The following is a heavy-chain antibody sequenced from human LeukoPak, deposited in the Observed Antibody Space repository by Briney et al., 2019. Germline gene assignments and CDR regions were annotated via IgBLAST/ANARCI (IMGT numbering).Heavy chain of an antibody. V-gene: IGHV3-48*03. CDR1: GFTFSSYE. Sequence: GGSLRLSCAASGFTFSSYEVNWVRQAPGKGLEWVSYISSSGSTIYYADSVKGRFAISRDNAKNSLYLQMNSLRAEDTAVYYCARDDAPISAWDYWGQGTLVTVSS. CDR3: ARDDAPISAWDY. J-gene: IGHJ4*02. D-gene: IGHD3-3*02. CDR2: ISSSGSTI.